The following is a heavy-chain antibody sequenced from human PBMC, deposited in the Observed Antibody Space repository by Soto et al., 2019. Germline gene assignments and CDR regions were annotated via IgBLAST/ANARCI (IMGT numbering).Heavy chain of an antibody. CDR1: GFTFSYYG. J-gene: IGHJ5*02. D-gene: IGHD6-13*01. CDR2: ISYDENKK. V-gene: IGHV3-30*18. CDR3: AKGPMYTDSWYGGDL. Sequence: GGSLRLSCAASGFTFSYYGMHWFRQAPGKGLEWVALISYDENKKYYADSVKGRFTISRDNSENTVYLQMDNLRVEDTAFYYCAKGPMYTDSWYGGDLWGQGTLVTVSS.